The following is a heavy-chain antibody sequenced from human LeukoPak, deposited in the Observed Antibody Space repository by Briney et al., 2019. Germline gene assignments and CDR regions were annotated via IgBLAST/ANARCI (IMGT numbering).Heavy chain of an antibody. J-gene: IGHJ5*02. V-gene: IGHV3-20*04. CDR3: AREGVNNNWFDP. CDR2: INWNGGST. CDR1: GFTFDDYG. D-gene: IGHD3-16*01. Sequence: PGGSLRLSCAASGFTFDDYGMSWVRQAPGKGLEWVSGINWNGGSTVYADSVKGRFTISRDNAKNSLYMQMNSLRAEDTALYYCAREGVNNNWFDPWGQGTLVTVSS.